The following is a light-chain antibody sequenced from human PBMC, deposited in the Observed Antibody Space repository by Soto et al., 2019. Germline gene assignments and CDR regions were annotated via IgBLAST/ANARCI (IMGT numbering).Light chain of an antibody. J-gene: IGKJ1*01. V-gene: IGKV3-20*01. CDR3: QQYTGPPTT. Sequence: ENVLTHSPATLSLSPWEIATLSCRARQSISSGYLAWYHHKPGQAPRLLIYGASTRAAGIPDRFSGSGSGTDFTLTITRLEPEDSAVYFCQQYTGPPTTLGQGTKVDI. CDR1: QSISSGY. CDR2: GAS.